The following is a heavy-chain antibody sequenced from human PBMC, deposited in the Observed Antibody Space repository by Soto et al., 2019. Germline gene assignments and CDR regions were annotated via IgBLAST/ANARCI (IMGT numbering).Heavy chain of an antibody. CDR2: IYYSGSP. D-gene: IGHD3-22*01. Sequence: NPSETLSLTCTVAGGSISSSNYYWGWIRQPPGKGLEWIPRIYYSGSPYNNPSLKSRVTMSVDTHTNRFSLKLTTVTATGAAVYYCARLLYDSSGYYHFHYWGQGTLVAVSS. J-gene: IGHJ4*02. CDR1: GGSISSSNYY. CDR3: ARLLYDSSGYYHFHY. V-gene: IGHV4-39*02.